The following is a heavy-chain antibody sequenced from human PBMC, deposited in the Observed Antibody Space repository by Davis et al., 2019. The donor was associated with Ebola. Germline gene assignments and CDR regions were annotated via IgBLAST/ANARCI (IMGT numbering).Heavy chain of an antibody. CDR2: MNPNSGNT. Sequence: ASVQVSCKASGYTFTSYDINWVRQATGQGLEWMGWMNPNSGNTGYAQKFQGRVTMTRNTSISTAYMELSSLRSDDTAVYYCARDAEVGKNAFDIWGQGTMVTVSS. CDR1: GYTFTSYD. CDR3: ARDAEVGKNAFDI. D-gene: IGHD1-26*01. J-gene: IGHJ3*02. V-gene: IGHV1-8*01.